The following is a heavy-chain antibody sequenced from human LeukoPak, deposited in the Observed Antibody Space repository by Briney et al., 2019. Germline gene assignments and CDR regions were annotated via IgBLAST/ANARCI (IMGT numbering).Heavy chain of an antibody. D-gene: IGHD6-19*01. J-gene: IGHJ6*02. CDR2: ISGSGGST. CDR3: ARSSGWRFYYYYYGMDV. Sequence: GGSLRLSCAASGFTFSSYAMSWVRQAPGKGLEWVSAISGSGGSTYYADSVKGRFTISRDNSKNTLYLQMNSLRAEDTAVYYCARSSGWRFYYYYYGMDVWGQGTTVTVSS. V-gene: IGHV3-23*01. CDR1: GFTFSSYA.